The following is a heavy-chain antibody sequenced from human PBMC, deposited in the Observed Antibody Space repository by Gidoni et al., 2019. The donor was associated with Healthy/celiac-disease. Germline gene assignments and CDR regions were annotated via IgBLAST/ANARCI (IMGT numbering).Heavy chain of an antibody. CDR1: GFTLDDYA. CDR2: ISWNSGSI. D-gene: IGHD5-18*01. V-gene: IGHV3-9*01. Sequence: EVQLVESGGGLVQPGRSLRLSCAASGFTLDDYAMHWVRQAPGKGLEWVSGISWNSGSIGYADSVKGRFTISRDNAKNSLYLQMNSLRAEDTALYYCAKGIGYSYGYGGWRDNWFDPWGQGTLVTVSS. CDR3: AKGIGYSYGYGGWRDNWFDP. J-gene: IGHJ5*02.